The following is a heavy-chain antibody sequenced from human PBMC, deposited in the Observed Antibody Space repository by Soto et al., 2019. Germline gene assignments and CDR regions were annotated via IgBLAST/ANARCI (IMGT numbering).Heavy chain of an antibody. V-gene: IGHV3-23*01. CDR2: ITGSGDNT. D-gene: IGHD6-19*01. CDR3: AKDRAAVAPRVRFDP. Sequence: GGSLRLSCAASGFTSSGSTFSSYAMSWVRQAPGKGLEWVSSITGSGDNTYYADSVKGRFTISRDNSKNTLFLQMNSLRAEDTAVYYCAKDRAAVAPRVRFDPWGQGTLVTVSS. CDR1: GFTSSGSTFSSYA. J-gene: IGHJ5*02.